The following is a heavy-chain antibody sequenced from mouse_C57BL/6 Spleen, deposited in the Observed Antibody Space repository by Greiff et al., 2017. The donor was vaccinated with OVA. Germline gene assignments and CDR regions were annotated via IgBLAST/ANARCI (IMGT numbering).Heavy chain of an antibody. D-gene: IGHD1-1*01. V-gene: IGHV1-69*01. Sequence: QVQLQQPGAELVMPGASVKLSCKASGYTFTSYWMHWVKQRPGQGLEWIGEIDPSDSYTNYNQKFKGKSTLTVDKSSSTAYMQLSSLTSEDSAVYYCARGTTVPDYWGKGTTLTVS. J-gene: IGHJ2*01. CDR3: ARGTTVPDY. CDR2: IDPSDSYT. CDR1: GYTFTSYW.